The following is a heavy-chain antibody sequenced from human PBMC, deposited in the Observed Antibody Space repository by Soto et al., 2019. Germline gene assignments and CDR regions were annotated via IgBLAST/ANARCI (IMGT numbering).Heavy chain of an antibody. D-gene: IGHD6-13*01. Sequence: QVQLVESGGGVVQPGRSLRLSCAASGFTFSSYGMHWVRQAPGKGLEWVAVISYDGSNKYYADSVKGRFTISRDNSKTTLYLQMNSLRAEDTAVYYCAKDRNLIAPNGFGPWGQGTLVTVSS. CDR2: ISYDGSNK. CDR1: GFTFSSYG. J-gene: IGHJ5*02. V-gene: IGHV3-30*18. CDR3: AKDRNLIAPNGFGP.